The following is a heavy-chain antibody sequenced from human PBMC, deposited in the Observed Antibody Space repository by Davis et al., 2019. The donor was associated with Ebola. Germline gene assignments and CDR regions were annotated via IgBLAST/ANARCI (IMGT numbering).Heavy chain of an antibody. V-gene: IGHV3-23*01. D-gene: IGHD6-19*01. Sequence: GGSLRLSCSASGFIFSTYVMSWVRQAPGKGLEWVSTLGLSDDKYYADSVKGRFTISRDNSKNTLHLQMNSLRVEDTAIYYCAKDTSNVWFDVWGQGKMVTVSS. J-gene: IGHJ3*01. CDR3: AKDTSNVWFDV. CDR2: LGLSDDK. CDR1: GFIFSTYV.